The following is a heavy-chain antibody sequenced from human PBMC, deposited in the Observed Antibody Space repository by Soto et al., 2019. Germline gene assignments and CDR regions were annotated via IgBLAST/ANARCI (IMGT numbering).Heavy chain of an antibody. CDR2: INPSGGST. V-gene: IGHV1-46*01. CDR3: ARGYKKHIVVVTGNPSASPVNWFDP. Sequence: ASVKVSCTASGYTFTSYYMHWVRQAPGQGLEWMGIINPSGGSTSYAQKFQGRVTMTRDTSTSTVYMELSSLRSEDTAVYYCARGYKKHIVVVTGNPSASPVNWFDPWGQGTLVTVSS. CDR1: GYTFTSYY. D-gene: IGHD2-21*02. J-gene: IGHJ5*02.